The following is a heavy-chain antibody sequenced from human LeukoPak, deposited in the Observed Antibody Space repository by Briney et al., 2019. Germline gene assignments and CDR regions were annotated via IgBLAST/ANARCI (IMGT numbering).Heavy chain of an antibody. Sequence: PGGSLRLSCAASGFTFSSYGMNWVRQAPGKGLEWVSGISGDAGRTYYADSVKGRFTIYRDNSKNTLYLQIDILGAEDSAVYYCVQDWAWVAFAYWGQGTLVTVSS. D-gene: IGHD3-16*01. CDR1: GFTFSSYG. V-gene: IGHV3-23*01. J-gene: IGHJ4*02. CDR2: ISGDAGRT. CDR3: VQDWAWVAFAY.